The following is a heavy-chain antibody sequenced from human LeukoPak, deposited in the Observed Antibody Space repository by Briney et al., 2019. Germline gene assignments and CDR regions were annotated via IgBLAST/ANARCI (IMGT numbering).Heavy chain of an antibody. CDR2: ISYDGSNK. CDR3: ARDPVDIGSGWFDY. J-gene: IGHJ4*02. V-gene: IGHV3-30*04. D-gene: IGHD6-19*01. CDR1: GFTFSSYA. Sequence: GGSLRLSCAASGFTFSSYAMHWVRQAPGKGLEWVAVISYDGSNKYYADSVKGRFTISRDNSKNTLYLQMDSLRAEDTAVYYCARDPVDIGSGWFDYWGQGTLVTVSS.